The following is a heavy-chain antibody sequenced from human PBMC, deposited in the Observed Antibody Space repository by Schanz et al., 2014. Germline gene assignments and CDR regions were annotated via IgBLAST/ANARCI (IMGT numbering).Heavy chain of an antibody. CDR2: IKSDGSST. J-gene: IGHJ5*01. CDR1: GFTFSSYW. Sequence: EVQLVESGGGLVQPGGSLRLSCAASGFTFSSYWMHWVRQVPGKGLVWVSRIKSDGSSTSYADSVKGRFTISRDNSRDTVYLQMNSLRADDTAMYYCARWFLIRGVILDSWGQEPWSPSPQ. D-gene: IGHD3-10*01. V-gene: IGHV3-74*02. CDR3: ARWFLIRGVILDS.